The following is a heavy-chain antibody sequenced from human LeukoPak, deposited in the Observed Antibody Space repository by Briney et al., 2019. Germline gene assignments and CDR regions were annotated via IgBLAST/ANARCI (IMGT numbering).Heavy chain of an antibody. D-gene: IGHD6-19*01. CDR1: GYTFTSYA. V-gene: IGHV1-3*01. CDR2: INAGNGNT. CDR3: ARADLIAVAGTFGLDL. J-gene: IGHJ2*01. Sequence: ASVKVSCKASGYTFTSYAMHWVRQAPGQRLEWMGWINAGNGNTKYSQKFQGRVTITRDTSASTAYMELSSLRSEDTAVYYCARADLIAVAGTFGLDLWGRGTLVTVSS.